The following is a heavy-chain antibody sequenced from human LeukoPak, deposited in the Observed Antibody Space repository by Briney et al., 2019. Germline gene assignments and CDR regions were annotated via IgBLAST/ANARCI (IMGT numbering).Heavy chain of an antibody. V-gene: IGHV3-74*01. D-gene: IGHD2/OR15-2a*01. Sequence: QPGGSLRLSCAASGFTFSSFVMSWVRQAPGKGLVWVSRINNDGSSTNYADSVKGRFTISRDNAKSTLYLRMNSLRAEDTAVYYCVPLAQILLNSFDPWGQGTLVTVSS. CDR2: INNDGSST. CDR3: VPLAQILLNSFDP. J-gene: IGHJ5*02. CDR1: GFTFSSFV.